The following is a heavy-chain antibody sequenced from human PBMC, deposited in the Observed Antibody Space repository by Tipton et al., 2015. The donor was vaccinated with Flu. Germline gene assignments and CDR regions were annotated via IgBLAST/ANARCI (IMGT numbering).Heavy chain of an antibody. J-gene: IGHJ4*02. CDR3: ASGRAARPEYFDY. D-gene: IGHD6-6*01. CDR1: GGSINSYY. CDR2: IYTSGST. Sequence: GLVKPSETLSLTCTVSGGSINSYYWSWIRQPAGKGLEWIGRIYTSGSTNYNPSLKSLVTMSVDTSKNQFSLKLSSVTAADTAVYYCASGRAARPEYFDYWGQGTLVTVSS. V-gene: IGHV4-4*07.